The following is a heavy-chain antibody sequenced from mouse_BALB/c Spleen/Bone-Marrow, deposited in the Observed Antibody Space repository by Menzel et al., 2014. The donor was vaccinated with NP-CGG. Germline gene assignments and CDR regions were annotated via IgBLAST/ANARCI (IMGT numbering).Heavy chain of an antibody. CDR2: ISSGGSYT. V-gene: IGHV5-6-4*01. CDR1: GFTLSGYN. CDR3: TKLLRLRKYFDV. Sequence: EVQRVESGGGLVKPGGSLKLSCAASGFTLSGYNMSWVRQTPEKRLERVATISSGGSYTYYLDSVKGRFTISRDNAENTLYLQMSSLKSEDTAMYYCTKLLRLRKYFDVWGAGTTVTVSS. J-gene: IGHJ1*01. D-gene: IGHD1-2*01.